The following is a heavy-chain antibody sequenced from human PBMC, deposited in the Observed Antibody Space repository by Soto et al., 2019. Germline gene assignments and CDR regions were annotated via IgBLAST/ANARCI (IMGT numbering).Heavy chain of an antibody. V-gene: IGHV3-30-3*01. Sequence: PGGSLRLSCAASGFTFSSYAMHWVRQAPGKGLEWVAVISYDGSNKYYADSVKGRFTISRDNSKNTLYLQMNSLRAEDTAVYYCARDFSIAVAGTPEDQYYYGMDVWGQGTTVTVSS. CDR2: ISYDGSNK. CDR3: ARDFSIAVAGTPEDQYYYGMDV. D-gene: IGHD6-19*01. CDR1: GFTFSSYA. J-gene: IGHJ6*02.